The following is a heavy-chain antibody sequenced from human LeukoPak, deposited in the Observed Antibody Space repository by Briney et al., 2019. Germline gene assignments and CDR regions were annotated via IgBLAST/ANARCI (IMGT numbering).Heavy chain of an antibody. J-gene: IGHJ4*02. V-gene: IGHV3-23*01. CDR1: GFTFSSYA. CDR3: AKWGDFDILTGYYVSDF. Sequence: GASLRLSCAASGFTFSSYAMSWVRQAPGKRLEWVSAVTGRGGSTYYADSVKGRFTISRDNSRNTLFLQMNSLRAEDTAIYYCAKWGDFDILTGYYVSDFWGQGTLVTVSS. CDR2: VTGRGGST. D-gene: IGHD3-9*01.